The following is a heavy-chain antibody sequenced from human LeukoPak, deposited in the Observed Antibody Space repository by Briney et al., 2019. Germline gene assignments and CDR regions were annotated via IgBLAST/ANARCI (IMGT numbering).Heavy chain of an antibody. CDR1: GGSFSGYY. V-gene: IGHV4-34*01. CDR2: INHSGST. J-gene: IGHJ6*02. D-gene: IGHD2/OR15-2a*01. CDR3: ARLPHTYPIPHYGMDV. Sequence: SETLSLTCAVYGGSFSGYYWSWIRQPPGKGLEWIGEINHSGSTNYNPSLKSRVTISVDTSKNQFSLKLSSVTAADTAVYYCARLPHTYPIPHYGMDVWGQGTTVTVSS.